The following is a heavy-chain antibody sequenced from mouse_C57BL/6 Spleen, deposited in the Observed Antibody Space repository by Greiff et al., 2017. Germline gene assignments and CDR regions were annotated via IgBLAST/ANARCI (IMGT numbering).Heavy chain of an antibody. J-gene: IGHJ3*01. D-gene: IGHD2-5*01. Sequence: EVKLVESGGGLVQPGESLKLSCESNEYEFPSHDMSWVRKTPEKRLELVAAINSDGGSTYYPDTMDRRFIISRDNTKKTLYLRMRSPRSEDAALYYCARHYSNYGWFAYWGQGTLVTVSA. CDR2: INSDGGST. V-gene: IGHV5-2*03. CDR1: EYEFPSHD. CDR3: ARHYSNYGWFAY.